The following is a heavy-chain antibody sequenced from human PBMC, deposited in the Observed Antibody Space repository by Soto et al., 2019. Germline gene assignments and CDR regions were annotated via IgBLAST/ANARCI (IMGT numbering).Heavy chain of an antibody. J-gene: IGHJ6*02. CDR3: ARDHRSYYYDSSGYLYYYGMDV. CDR1: GFTFSSYS. D-gene: IGHD3-22*01. Sequence: GGSLRLSCAASGFTFSSYSMNWVRQAPGKGLEWVSYISSSSSTIYYADSVKGRFTISRDNAKNSLYLQMNSLRDEDTAVYYCARDHRSYYYDSSGYLYYYGMDVWGQGTTVTVSS. V-gene: IGHV3-48*02. CDR2: ISSSSSTI.